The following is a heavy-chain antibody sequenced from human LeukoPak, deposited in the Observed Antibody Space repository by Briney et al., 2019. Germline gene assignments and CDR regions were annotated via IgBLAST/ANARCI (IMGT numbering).Heavy chain of an antibody. V-gene: IGHV3-11*01. CDR3: AREGITMVRGVGAYYYYGMDV. CDR2: ISSSGSTI. J-gene: IGHJ6*02. Sequence: GGSLRLSCAASGFTFSDYYMSWIRQAPGKGLEWVSYISSSGSTIYYADSVKGRFTISRDNAENSLYLQMNSLRAEDTAVYYCAREGITMVRGVGAYYYYGMDVWGQGTTVTVSS. D-gene: IGHD3-10*01. CDR1: GFTFSDYY.